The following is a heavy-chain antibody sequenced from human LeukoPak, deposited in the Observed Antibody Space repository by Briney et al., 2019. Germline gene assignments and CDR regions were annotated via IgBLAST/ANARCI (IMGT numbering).Heavy chain of an antibody. V-gene: IGHV3-30*03. J-gene: IGHJ4*02. CDR1: GFTFSSYG. D-gene: IGHD1-26*01. CDR3: ARDNPAGSGSSL. Sequence: GGSLRLSCAASGFTFSSYGMHWVRQAPGKGLEWVAVMSYDGIHIYYADSVKGRFTISRDNSKNTLYLQMNSLRADDTAVYYCARDNPAGSGSSLWGQGTLVTVSS. CDR2: MSYDGIHI.